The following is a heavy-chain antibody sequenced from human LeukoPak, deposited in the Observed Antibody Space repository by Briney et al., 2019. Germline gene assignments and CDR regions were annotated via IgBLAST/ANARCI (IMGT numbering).Heavy chain of an antibody. J-gene: IGHJ6*03. CDR2: IIPIFGTA. CDR3: ARVNCGGDCSTYYYYYMDV. Sequence: SVKVSCKASGGTFSSYAISWVRQAPGQGLEWMGGIIPIFGTANYAQKFQGRVTITADGSTSTAYMELSSLRSEDTAVYYCARVNCGGDCSTYYYYYMDVWGKGTTVTVSS. D-gene: IGHD2-21*01. CDR1: GGTFSSYA. V-gene: IGHV1-69*13.